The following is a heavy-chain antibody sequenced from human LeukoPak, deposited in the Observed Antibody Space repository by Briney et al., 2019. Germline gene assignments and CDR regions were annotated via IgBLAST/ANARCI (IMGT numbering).Heavy chain of an antibody. V-gene: IGHV4-31*03. J-gene: IGHJ4*02. CDR3: ARGDSSGYYYN. CDR2: IYYSGST. CDR1: GGSISSGDYY. Sequence: PSQTLSLTCTVSGGSISSGDYYWNWIRQHPGKGLEWIGYIYYSGSTYYNPSLKSRFTISVDTSKNQFSLKLSSVTAADTAVYYCARGDSSGYYYNWGQGTLVTVSS. D-gene: IGHD3-22*01.